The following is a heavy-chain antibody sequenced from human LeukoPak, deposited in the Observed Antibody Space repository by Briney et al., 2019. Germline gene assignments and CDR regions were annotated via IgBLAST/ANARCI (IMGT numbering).Heavy chain of an antibody. J-gene: IGHJ4*02. V-gene: IGHV4-59*01. CDR2: IYYSGST. Sequence: SETLSLTCTVSGGSISSYYWSWVRQPPGKGLEWIGYIYYSGSTNYNPSLKSRVTISVDTSKNQFSLKLSSVTAADTAVYYCARAYYDSSGSIDYWGQGTLVTVSS. CDR3: ARAYYDSSGSIDY. CDR1: GGSISSYY. D-gene: IGHD3-22*01.